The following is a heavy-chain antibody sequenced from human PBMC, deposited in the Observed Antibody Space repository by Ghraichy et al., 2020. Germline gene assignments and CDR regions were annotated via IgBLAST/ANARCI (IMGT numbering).Heavy chain of an antibody. V-gene: IGHV3-23*01. CDR3: ARDPTYGALDY. CDR1: GFTFRSHA. Sequence: GGSLRLSCAASGFTFRSHAMCWVRQSPGRGLEWVSAISGSGDRTFYADSVKGRFTISRDKSKNTLYLQMNSLGVEDTAVYYCARDPTYGALDYWGQGVLVTVSS. CDR2: ISGSGDRT. J-gene: IGHJ4*02. D-gene: IGHD4-17*01.